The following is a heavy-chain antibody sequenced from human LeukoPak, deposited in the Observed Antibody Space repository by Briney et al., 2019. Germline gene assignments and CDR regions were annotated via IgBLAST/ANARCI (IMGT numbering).Heavy chain of an antibody. V-gene: IGHV3-74*01. CDR2: INSDGSST. D-gene: IGHD3-10*01. CDR1: GFTFSSYW. J-gene: IGHJ6*03. CDR3: ARGSGSGIKRYYYYYYMDV. Sequence: GGSLRLSCAASGFTFSSYWMHWVRQAPGKGLVWVSRINSDGSSTSYADSVKGRFTISRDNAKNTLYLQMNSLRAEDTAVYYCARGSGSGIKRYYYYYYMDVWGKGTTVTVSS.